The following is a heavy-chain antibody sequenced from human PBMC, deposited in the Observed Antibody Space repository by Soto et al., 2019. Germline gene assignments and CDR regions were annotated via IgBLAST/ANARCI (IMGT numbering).Heavy chain of an antibody. CDR1: GYTFTSYG. CDR3: ARNAAGYYILTGYYTGWFDP. Sequence: QVQLVQSGAEVKKPGASVKVSCKASGYTFTSYGISWVRQAPGQGLEWMGWISDYNGNTNYAQKLQGRVTMTTDTSTSTAYMELRSLRSDDTAVYYCARNAAGYYILTGYYTGWFDPWGQGTLVTVSS. V-gene: IGHV1-18*01. D-gene: IGHD3-9*01. CDR2: ISDYNGNT. J-gene: IGHJ5*02.